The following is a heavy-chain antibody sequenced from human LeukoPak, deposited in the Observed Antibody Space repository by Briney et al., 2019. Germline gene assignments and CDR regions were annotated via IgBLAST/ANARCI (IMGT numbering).Heavy chain of an antibody. CDR1: GFTFSDYY. J-gene: IGHJ4*02. CDR3: ARVGGIAAAGTPDY. Sequence: NPGGSLRLSCAASGFTFSDYYMSWIRQAPGKGLEWVSHISGSGSTKIYADSVKGRFTISRDNAENSLYLQVNSLRAEDTAVYYCARVGGIAAAGTPDYWGQGTLVTVSS. V-gene: IGHV3-11*01. CDR2: ISGSGSTK. D-gene: IGHD6-13*01.